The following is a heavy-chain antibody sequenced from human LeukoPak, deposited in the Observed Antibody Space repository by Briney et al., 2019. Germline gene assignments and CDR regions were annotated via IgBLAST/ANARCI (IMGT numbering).Heavy chain of an antibody. CDR2: ISGSGGST. Sequence: PGGSLRLSCAASGFTFSSYGMHWVRQAPGKGLEWVSAISGSGGSTYYADSVKGRFTISRDNSKNSLFVQMNSLRAEDTAVYFCAKSRSGSANWALQIFDNWGQGTLITVSS. D-gene: IGHD1-1*01. CDR1: GFTFSSYG. J-gene: IGHJ4*02. CDR3: AKSRSGSANWALQIFDN. V-gene: IGHV3-23*01.